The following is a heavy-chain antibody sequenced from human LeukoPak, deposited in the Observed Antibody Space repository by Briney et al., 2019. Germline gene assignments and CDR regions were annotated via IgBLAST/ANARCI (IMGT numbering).Heavy chain of an antibody. V-gene: IGHV3-7*01. CDR2: IKQDGTEK. CDR1: GFTFSSYW. J-gene: IGHJ6*02. Sequence: GGSLRLSCTASGFTFSSYWMTWVRQAPGKGLEWVANIKQDGTEKYYVDSVKGRFTISRDNAKNSLFLQMNSLRAEDTAVYYCVRAMDVWGQGTTVTVSS. CDR3: VRAMDV.